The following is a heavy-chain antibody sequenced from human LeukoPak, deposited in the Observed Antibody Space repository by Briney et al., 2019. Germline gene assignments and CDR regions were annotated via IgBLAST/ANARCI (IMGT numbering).Heavy chain of an antibody. D-gene: IGHD5-18*01. V-gene: IGHV1-18*01. CDR2: ISAYNGNT. CDR3: ARAVGYSYGYYCYMDV. Sequence: GASVKVSCKASGYTFTSYGISWVRQAPGQGLEWMGWISAYNGNTDYAQKLQGRVTMTTDTSTTTAYMELKSLRSDDTAVYYWARAVGYSYGYYCYMDVWGKGTTVTVSS. CDR1: GYTFTSYG. J-gene: IGHJ6*03.